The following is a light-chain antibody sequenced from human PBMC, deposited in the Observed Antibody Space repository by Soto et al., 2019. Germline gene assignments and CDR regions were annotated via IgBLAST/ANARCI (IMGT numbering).Light chain of an antibody. CDR2: GAS. Sequence: EIVLTQSPGTLSLSPGERSTLSCRASKSDTSSYLAWYKQKPGQAPRLLIYGASSRATGIPDRFSGSGSGTDFTLTISRLEPEDFAVYYCQQYGNSPLTFGGGTKVEIK. V-gene: IGKV3-20*01. J-gene: IGKJ4*01. CDR1: KSDTSSY. CDR3: QQYGNSPLT.